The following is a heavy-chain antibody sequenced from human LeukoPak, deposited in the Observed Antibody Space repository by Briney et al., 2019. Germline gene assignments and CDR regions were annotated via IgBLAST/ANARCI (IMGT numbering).Heavy chain of an antibody. CDR1: GFTFSSYS. CDR3: ARAHYYDSSGLDF. J-gene: IGHJ4*02. CDR2: ISSSSSTI. Sequence: PGGSLRLSCAASGFTFSSYSMNWVRQAPGKGLEWVSYISSSSSTIYYADSVKGRFTISRDNAKNSLYLQMNSLRAEDTAVYYCARAHYYDSSGLDFWGQGTLVTVSS. V-gene: IGHV3-48*01. D-gene: IGHD3-22*01.